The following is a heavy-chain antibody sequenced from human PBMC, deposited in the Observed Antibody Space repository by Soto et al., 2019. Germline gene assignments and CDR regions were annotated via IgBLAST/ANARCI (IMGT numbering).Heavy chain of an antibody. V-gene: IGHV3-23*01. Sequence: PGGSLRLSCAASGFTFSSYAMSWVRQAPGKGLEWVSAISGSGGSTYYADSVKGRFTISRDNSKNTLYLQMNSLRAEDTAVYYCARLGYCSGGSCQTDMDVWGKGTTVTVSS. CDR2: ISGSGGST. CDR3: ARLGYCSGGSCQTDMDV. J-gene: IGHJ6*03. D-gene: IGHD2-15*01. CDR1: GFTFSSYA.